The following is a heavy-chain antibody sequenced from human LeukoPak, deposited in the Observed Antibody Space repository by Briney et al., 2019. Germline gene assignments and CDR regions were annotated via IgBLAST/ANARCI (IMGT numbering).Heavy chain of an antibody. CDR2: ISAYNGNT. CDR3: AREGGYYDSSGYYVNWFDP. J-gene: IGHJ5*02. D-gene: IGHD3-22*01. CDR1: GYTFTGYG. Sequence: ASVKVSCKASGYTFTGYGISWVRQAPGQGLEWMGWISAYNGNTNYAQKPQGRVTMTTDTSTSTAYMELRSLRSDDTAVYYCAREGGYYDSSGYYVNWFDPWGQGTLVTVSS. V-gene: IGHV1-18*01.